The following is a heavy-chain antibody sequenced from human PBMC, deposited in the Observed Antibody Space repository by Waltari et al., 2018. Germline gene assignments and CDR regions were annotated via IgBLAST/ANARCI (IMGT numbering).Heavy chain of an antibody. V-gene: IGHV4-4*07. CDR1: GGSVSDFY. CDR3: ARDYHQDWFDP. J-gene: IGHJ5*02. CDR2: IDISWRT. Sequence: QVQLQESGPGLVRPSETLSLTCTVSGGSVSDFYWTWIRQPAGGGLEWIGRIDISWRTDYPPSLKSRVSMSVDTSKNQFSLKLSSVTAADTAVYYCARDYHQDWFDPWGQGTLVTVSS.